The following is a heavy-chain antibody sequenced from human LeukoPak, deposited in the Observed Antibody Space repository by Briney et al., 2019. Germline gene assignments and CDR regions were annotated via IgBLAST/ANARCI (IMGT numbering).Heavy chain of an antibody. D-gene: IGHD4-17*01. CDR1: GFSFSSFG. V-gene: IGHV3-30*18. J-gene: IGHJ2*01. CDR3: AKDAPTVTTSWYFDL. CDR2: ISYAGNNK. Sequence: PGVSLRLSCAASGFSFSSFGMHWVRQAPGKGLEWVAHISYAGNNKYFPDSGKGRFTVSRDNSKNTLFLQLNSLRAEDTAIYYCAKDAPTVTTSWYFDLWGRGTLVTVSS.